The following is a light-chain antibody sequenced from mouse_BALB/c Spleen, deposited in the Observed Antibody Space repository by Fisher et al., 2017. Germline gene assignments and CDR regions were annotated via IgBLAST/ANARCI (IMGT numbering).Light chain of an antibody. J-gene: IGKJ4*01. CDR1: SSVSY. Sequence: IVMTQTTAIMSASPGEKVTMTCSASSSVSYMHWYQQKSGTSPKRWIYDTSKLASGVPARFSGSGSGTSYSLTIGTMEAEDVATYYCQQGSSIPFTFGSGTKLEIK. V-gene: IGKV4-59*01. CDR2: DTS. CDR3: QQGSSIPFT.